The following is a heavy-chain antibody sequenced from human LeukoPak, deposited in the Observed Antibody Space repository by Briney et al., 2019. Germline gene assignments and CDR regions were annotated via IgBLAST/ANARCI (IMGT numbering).Heavy chain of an antibody. J-gene: IGHJ4*02. CDR1: GFTFSSYA. CDR3: ATLAYFANPFDF. CDR2: ISGSGGLT. Sequence: GGSLRLSCAASGFTFSSYAMSWVRQAPGKGLEWVSLISGSGGLTYYVDSVKGRFTISRDISKNTLYLQMNSLRAEDTAVYYCATLAYFANPFDFWGQGTPVIVSA. D-gene: IGHD3-9*01. V-gene: IGHV3-23*01.